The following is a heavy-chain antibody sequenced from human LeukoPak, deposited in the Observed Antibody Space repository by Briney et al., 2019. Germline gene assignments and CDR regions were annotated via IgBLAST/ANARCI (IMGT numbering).Heavy chain of an antibody. CDR2: IIPIFGTA. Sequence: ASVKVSCKASGGTFSSYAISWVRQAPGQGLEWMGGIIPIFGTANYAQKFQGRVTITADESTSTAYMELSSLRSEDTAVYYCARLIRGYSYGYLGTIDYWGQGTLVTVSS. CDR1: GGTFSSYA. V-gene: IGHV1-69*13. J-gene: IGHJ4*02. D-gene: IGHD5-18*01. CDR3: ARLIRGYSYGYLGTIDY.